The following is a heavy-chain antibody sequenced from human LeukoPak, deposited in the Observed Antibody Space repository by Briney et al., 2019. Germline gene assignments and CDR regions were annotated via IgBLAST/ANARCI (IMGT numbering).Heavy chain of an antibody. D-gene: IGHD3-22*01. CDR3: AKGDYYDLDY. J-gene: IGHJ4*02. Sequence: GRSLRLSCAASGFTFSSYGMHWVRQAPGKGLEWVSIITSGVGITYYADSVKGRFTISRDNSKNTLYLQMNSLRAEDTAVYYCAKGDYYDLDYWGQGTLVTVSS. V-gene: IGHV3-23*01. CDR2: ITSGVGIT. CDR1: GFTFSSYG.